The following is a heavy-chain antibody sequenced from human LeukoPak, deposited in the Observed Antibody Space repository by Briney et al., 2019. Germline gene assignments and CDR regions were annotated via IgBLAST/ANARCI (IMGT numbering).Heavy chain of an antibody. CDR3: ARENAVATGAFDY. CDR1: GFTFSSYS. Sequence: GGSLRLSCAASGFTFSSYSMNWVRQAPGKGLEWVSYISSSSSTIYYADSVQGRFTISRDNAKNSLYLQMNSLRAEDTAVYYCARENAVATGAFDYWGRGTLVTVSS. J-gene: IGHJ4*02. D-gene: IGHD5-12*01. V-gene: IGHV3-48*01. CDR2: ISSSSSTI.